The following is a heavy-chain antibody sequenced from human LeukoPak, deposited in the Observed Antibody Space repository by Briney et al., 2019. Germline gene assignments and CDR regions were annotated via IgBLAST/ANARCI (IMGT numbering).Heavy chain of an antibody. CDR3: AKDGGSYGGYFDY. J-gene: IGHJ4*02. Sequence: GGSLRLSCAASGLTFSSYAMSWVRQAPGKGLEWVSAISGSGGSTYYADSVKGRFTISRDNSKNTLYLQMNSLRAEDTAVYYCAKDGGSYGGYFDYWGQGTLVTVSS. V-gene: IGHV3-23*01. CDR1: GLTFSSYA. D-gene: IGHD1-26*01. CDR2: ISGSGGST.